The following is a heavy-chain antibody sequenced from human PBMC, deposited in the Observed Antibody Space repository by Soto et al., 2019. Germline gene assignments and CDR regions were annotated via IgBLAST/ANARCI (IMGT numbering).Heavy chain of an antibody. CDR1: GFTFSSYS. Sequence: LGGALRLSCAASGFTFSSYSMNWVRQAPGKGLEWVSYISSSSSTIYYADSVKGRFTISRDNAKNSLYLQMNSLRDEDTAVYYCARDEKDFDGTGTSAFDIWGQGTMVTVSS. D-gene: IGHD1-7*01. V-gene: IGHV3-48*02. CDR3: ARDEKDFDGTGTSAFDI. CDR2: ISSSSSTI. J-gene: IGHJ3*02.